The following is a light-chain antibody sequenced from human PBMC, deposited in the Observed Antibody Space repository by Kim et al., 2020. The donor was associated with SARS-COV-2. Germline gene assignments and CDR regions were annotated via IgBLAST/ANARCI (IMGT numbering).Light chain of an antibody. V-gene: IGLV2-8*01. J-gene: IGLJ1*01. CDR2: EVS. CDR3: SSYAGSRNPYV. CDR1: SSDVGRYNF. Sequence: QSGTIACTGTSSDVGRYNFVSWYQQHPGKAPKLLIHEVSQRPSGVPDRFSGSKSGNTASLTVSGLQADDEADYYCSSYAGSRNPYVFGTGTKVTVL.